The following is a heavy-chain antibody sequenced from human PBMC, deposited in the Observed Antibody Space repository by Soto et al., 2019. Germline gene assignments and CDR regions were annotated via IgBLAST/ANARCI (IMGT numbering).Heavy chain of an antibody. CDR2: INAGNGNT. Sequence: ASAKVSCKASGYTLASYAMHWVRQAPGQRLEWMGWINAGNGNTKYSQKFQGRVTITRDTSASTAYMELSSLRSEDTSVYYCARAPGYSGSWYSGYWGQGTLVTVSS. CDR1: GYTLASYA. D-gene: IGHD6-13*01. J-gene: IGHJ4*02. V-gene: IGHV1-3*01. CDR3: ARAPGYSGSWYSGY.